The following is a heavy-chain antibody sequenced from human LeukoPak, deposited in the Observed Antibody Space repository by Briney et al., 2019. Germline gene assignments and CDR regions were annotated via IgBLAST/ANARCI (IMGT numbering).Heavy chain of an antibody. Sequence: SETLSLTCTVSGGSISSYYWSWIRQPPGKGLEWIGNIYHSGRTYYNPSLKSRVTISVDTSKNQFSLKLSSVTAADTAVYYCARRTTYFGWIPSESPSCFDYWGQGTLVTVSS. CDR1: GGSISSYY. V-gene: IGHV4-59*08. D-gene: IGHD3-9*01. CDR3: ARRTTYFGWIPSESPSCFDY. CDR2: IYHSGRT. J-gene: IGHJ4*02.